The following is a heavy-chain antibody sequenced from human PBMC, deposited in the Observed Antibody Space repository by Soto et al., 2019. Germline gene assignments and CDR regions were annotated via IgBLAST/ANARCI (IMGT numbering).Heavy chain of an antibody. V-gene: IGHV3-48*03. D-gene: IGHD3-3*01. Sequence: EVQLVESGGGLVQPGRSLRLSCAASGFSFDDYAMHWVRQAPGKGLEWVSYISSSGSTIYYADSMKGRFTISRDNAKNSLYLQMNSLRAEDTAVYYCARGSASTEYDFWRGYYLRSGMDVWGQGTTVTVSS. CDR1: GFSFDDYA. CDR2: ISSSGSTI. J-gene: IGHJ6*02. CDR3: ARGSASTEYDFWRGYYLRSGMDV.